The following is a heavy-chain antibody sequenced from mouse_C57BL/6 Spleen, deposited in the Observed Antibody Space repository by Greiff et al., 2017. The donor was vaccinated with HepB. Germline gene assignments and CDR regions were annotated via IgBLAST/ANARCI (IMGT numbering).Heavy chain of an antibody. V-gene: IGHV5-16*01. J-gene: IGHJ2*01. D-gene: IGHD3-2*02. CDR1: GFTFSDYY. CDR2: INYDGSST. Sequence: EVQVVESEGGLVQPGSSMKLSCTASGFTFSDYYMAWVRQVPEKGLEWVANINYDGSSTYYLDSLKSRFIISRDNAKNILYLQMSSLKSEDTATYYCARGRSSGYVDYWGQGTTLTVSS. CDR3: ARGRSSGYVDY.